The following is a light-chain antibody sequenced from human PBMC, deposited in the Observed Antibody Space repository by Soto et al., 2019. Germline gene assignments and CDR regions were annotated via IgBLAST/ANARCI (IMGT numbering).Light chain of an antibody. CDR2: GAS. CDR3: QQYNNWPPGP. V-gene: IGKV3-15*01. Sequence: EVVMTQSPATLSVSPGERATLSCRASQSVTSNLAWYQRKPGQAPRLLIFGASHRATGIPARFSGSGSGTEFTLTISSLQSEDFAVYYCQQYNNWPPGPFGQGTKVEIK. CDR1: QSVTSN. J-gene: IGKJ1*01.